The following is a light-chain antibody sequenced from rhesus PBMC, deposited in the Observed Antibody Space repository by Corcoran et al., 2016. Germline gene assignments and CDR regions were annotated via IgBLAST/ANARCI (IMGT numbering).Light chain of an antibody. CDR1: HDISTY. CDR3: LQYNSHPYS. CDR2: GAS. V-gene: IGKV1-43*02. Sequence: DIQMTQSPSSLSASVGDRVTITCRTSHDISTYLSWYHQKPGKTPTRLIYGASSLESGGPSRFSGSGSGTDFALPIISLQPEDFATYYCLQYNSHPYSFGQGTKLEI. J-gene: IGKJ2*01.